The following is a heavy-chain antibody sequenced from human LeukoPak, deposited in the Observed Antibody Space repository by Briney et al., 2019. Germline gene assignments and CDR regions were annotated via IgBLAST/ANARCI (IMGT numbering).Heavy chain of an antibody. CDR2: TKAGNGNT. Sequence: ASVTVSCKASGYTFTSYATHWVRQAPGRRREWVGWTKAGNGNTKYPQKFQRRHTITRHTPASTAYMELSSLRSEDTAVYYCARVPYSSYGMDVWGQGTTVTVPS. J-gene: IGHJ6*02. CDR3: ARVPYSSYGMDV. V-gene: IGHV1-3*01. CDR1: GYTFTSYA.